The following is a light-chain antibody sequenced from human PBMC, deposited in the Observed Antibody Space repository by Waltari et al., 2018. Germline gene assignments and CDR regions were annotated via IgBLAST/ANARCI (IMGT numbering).Light chain of an antibody. J-gene: IGKJ4*01. Sequence: DIVMTPSTEYLAVSLGERVAINCKSSQSVLNTSNNKNCLTWYQQKPGQPPKLLIYCASTREYGVPDRFSGSGAGTDFTLTITSLQAEDVAVYYCQQYYTSPLTFGGGTKVEIK. CDR2: CAS. CDR3: QQYYTSPLT. V-gene: IGKV4-1*01. CDR1: QSVLNTSNNKNC.